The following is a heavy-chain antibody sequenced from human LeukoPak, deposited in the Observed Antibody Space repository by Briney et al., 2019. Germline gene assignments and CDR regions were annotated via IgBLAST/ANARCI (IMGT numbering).Heavy chain of an antibody. J-gene: IGHJ4*02. D-gene: IGHD3-3*01. CDR3: ARGVTIFGVDDGDY. CDR1: GFTFSSYS. Sequence: GSLRLSCAASGFTFSSYSMNWVRQAPGKVLEWVSYISSSSSSTIYYADSVKGRFTISRDNAKNSLYLQMNSLRAEDTAVYYCARGVTIFGVDDGDYWGQGTLVTVSS. CDR2: ISSSSSSTI. V-gene: IGHV3-48*04.